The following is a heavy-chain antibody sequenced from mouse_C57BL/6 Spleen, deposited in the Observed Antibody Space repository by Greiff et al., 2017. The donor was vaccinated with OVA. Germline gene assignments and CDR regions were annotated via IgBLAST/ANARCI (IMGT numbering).Heavy chain of an antibody. J-gene: IGHJ4*01. CDR3: ARWGWLLRKDY. Sequence: QVQLQQSGPELVKPGASVKLSCKASGYTFTSYDINWVKQRPGQGLEWIGWIYPRDGSTKYNDKCKGKATLTVDTSASTAYMELPSQTSEDSAVYFCARWGWLLRKDYWGQGTSVTVSS. CDR2: IYPRDGST. CDR1: GYTFTSYD. D-gene: IGHD2-3*01. V-gene: IGHV1-85*01.